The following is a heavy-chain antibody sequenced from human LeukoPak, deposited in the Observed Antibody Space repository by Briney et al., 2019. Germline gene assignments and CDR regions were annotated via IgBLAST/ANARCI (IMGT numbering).Heavy chain of an antibody. Sequence: ASVKVSCKASGGTFSSYAISWERQAPGQGLEWMGGIIPIFGTANYAHKFQGRVTITADESTGTAYMELSSLRSEETAVYYCAKDYDILTGYLWGQGTLVTVSS. CDR2: IIPIFGTA. CDR1: GGTFSSYA. J-gene: IGHJ4*02. CDR3: AKDYDILTGYL. D-gene: IGHD3-9*01. V-gene: IGHV1-69*13.